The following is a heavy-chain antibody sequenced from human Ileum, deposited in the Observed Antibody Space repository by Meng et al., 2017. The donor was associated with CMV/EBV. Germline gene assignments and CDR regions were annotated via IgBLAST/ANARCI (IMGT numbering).Heavy chain of an antibody. CDR3: ARTFYCSSTSCPNWFDP. CDR2: INLSGGST. V-gene: IGHV1-46*01. Sequence: ASVKVSCKASGYTFTSYYMHWVRQAPGQGLEWMGIINLSGGSTSYAQKFQGRVTMTRDTSTSTVYMELSSLRSEDTAVYYCARTFYCSSTSCPNWFDPWGQGTLVTVSS. CDR1: GYTFTSYY. J-gene: IGHJ5*02. D-gene: IGHD2-2*01.